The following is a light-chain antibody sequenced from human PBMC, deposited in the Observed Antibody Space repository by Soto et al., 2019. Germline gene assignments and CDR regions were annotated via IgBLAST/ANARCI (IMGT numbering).Light chain of an antibody. CDR2: GAS. V-gene: IGKV3-20*01. CDR3: EQYDKSIT. Sequence: EIVLTHSPGTLTLSPGERATLSCRASQSVSSSYLAWYQQKPGQAPRLLIYGASSRATGIPDRFSGSGSGTDFTLTINRLEPEDFAVYYCEQYDKSITFGGGTKVDIK. CDR1: QSVSSSY. J-gene: IGKJ4*01.